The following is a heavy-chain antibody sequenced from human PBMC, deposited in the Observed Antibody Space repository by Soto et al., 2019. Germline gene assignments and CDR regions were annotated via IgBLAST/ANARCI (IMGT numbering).Heavy chain of an antibody. Sequence: GGSLRLCSAASVFTVSGYAMHWFRQAPVKVLEWVAVISYDGSNKYYADSVKGRFTISRDNSKNTLYLQMNSLRAEDTAVYHCAREGFSEWLYPYYYHGLDVWGQGTTVTVSS. CDR1: VFTVSGYA. CDR2: ISYDGSNK. J-gene: IGHJ6*02. V-gene: IGHV3-30-3*01. D-gene: IGHD3-3*01. CDR3: AREGFSEWLYPYYYHGLDV.